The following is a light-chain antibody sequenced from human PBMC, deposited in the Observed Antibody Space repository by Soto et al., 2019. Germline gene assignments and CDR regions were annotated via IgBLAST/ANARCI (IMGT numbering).Light chain of an antibody. Sequence: EIVLTQSPGTLSLSPGERATLSCRASQSVSSSYLAWYQQKPGQAPRLLIYGASSRATGIPDRFSGSGSGTDFTLTITRLEPEDFAVYSFQQYGSSPPITLGQGTRLEIK. CDR3: QQYGSSPPIT. J-gene: IGKJ5*01. CDR1: QSVSSSY. V-gene: IGKV3-20*01. CDR2: GAS.